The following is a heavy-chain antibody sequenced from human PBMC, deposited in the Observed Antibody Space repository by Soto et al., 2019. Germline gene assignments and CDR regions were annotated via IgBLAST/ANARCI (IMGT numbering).Heavy chain of an antibody. D-gene: IGHD3-10*01. CDR3: ARVSGIYYYGMDV. CDR1: GGSISSYY. Sequence: ETLSLTGTVSGGSISSYYWSWIRQPPGKGLEWIGYIYYSGSTNYNPSLKSRVTISVDTSKNQFSLKLSSVTAADTAVYYWARVSGIYYYGMDVWGQGTRVTVSS. CDR2: IYYSGST. J-gene: IGHJ6*02. V-gene: IGHV4-59*12.